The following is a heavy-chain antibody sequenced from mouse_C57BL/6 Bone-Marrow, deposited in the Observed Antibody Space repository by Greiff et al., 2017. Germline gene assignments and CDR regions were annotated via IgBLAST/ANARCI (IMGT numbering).Heavy chain of an antibody. CDR2: IAPETGGT. CDR1: GYTFTDYE. V-gene: IGHV1-15*01. D-gene: IGHD2-5*01. CDR3: TRSSYSNAWFAY. J-gene: IGHJ3*01. Sequence: QVQLKESGAELVRPGASVTLSCKASGYTFTDYEMHWVKQTPVHGLEWIGAIAPETGGTAYNQKFKGKAILTADKSSSTAYMELRSLTSEDSAVYYCTRSSYSNAWFAYWGQGTLVTVSA.